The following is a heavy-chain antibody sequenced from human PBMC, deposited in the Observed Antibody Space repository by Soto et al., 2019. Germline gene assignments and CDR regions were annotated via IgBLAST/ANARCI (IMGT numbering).Heavy chain of an antibody. Sequence: QVQLVESGGGLVKPGGSLRLSCAASGFSFSDYYMSWIRQAPGKGLEWVSYTSSSGSTTYYADSVKGRFTVSRDNAKDSLWLQVNSLRADDTAVYYCARYGYCSRDACSYGVDVWGQGTTVTVSS. CDR3: ARYGYCSRDACSYGVDV. CDR2: TSSSGSTT. CDR1: GFSFSDYY. J-gene: IGHJ6*02. V-gene: IGHV3-11*01. D-gene: IGHD2-15*01.